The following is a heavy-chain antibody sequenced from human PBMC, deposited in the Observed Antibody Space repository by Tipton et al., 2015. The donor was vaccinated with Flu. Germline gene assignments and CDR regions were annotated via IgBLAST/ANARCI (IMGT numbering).Heavy chain of an antibody. Sequence: LRLSCTVSGGSISSGSYYWSWIRQPAGKGLEWIGRIYTTGSTNYNPSLKSRVTISADTSKNKFSLELRSVTAADTAVYYCARVSKVVVYGMDVWGQGTTVTISS. CDR2: IYTTGST. J-gene: IGHJ6*02. CDR1: GGSISSGSYY. V-gene: IGHV4-61*02. CDR3: ARVSKVVVYGMDV. D-gene: IGHD2-15*01.